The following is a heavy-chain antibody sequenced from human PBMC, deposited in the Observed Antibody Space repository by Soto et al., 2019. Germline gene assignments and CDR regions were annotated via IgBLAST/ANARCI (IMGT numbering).Heavy chain of an antibody. J-gene: IGHJ6*02. CDR1: GFTFSSYA. V-gene: IGHV3-30-3*01. Sequence: SGGSLRLCCAASGFTFSSYAMHWVRQAPGKGLEWVAVISYDGSNKYYADSVKGRFTISRDNSKNTLYLQMNSLRAEDTAVYYCARDLVDASKWCCHYYGMEVWVHATPATVSS. D-gene: IGHD2-15*01. CDR3: ARDLVDASKWCCHYYGMEV. CDR2: ISYDGSNK.